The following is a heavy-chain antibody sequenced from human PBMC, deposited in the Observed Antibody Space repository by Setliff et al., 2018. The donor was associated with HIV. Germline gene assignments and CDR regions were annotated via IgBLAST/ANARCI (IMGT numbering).Heavy chain of an antibody. J-gene: IGHJ6*02. CDR3: ARGGCSSTSCYNYYYYGMDV. V-gene: IGHV4-30-4*08. Sequence: LSLTCTVSGGSISSGDYYWSWIRQPPGKGLEWIGYIYYSGSTYYNPSLKSRVTISVDTSKNQFSPKLSSVTAADTAVYYCARGGCSSTSCYNYYYYGMDVWGQGTTVTVSS. D-gene: IGHD2-2*01. CDR1: GGSISSGDYY. CDR2: IYYSGST.